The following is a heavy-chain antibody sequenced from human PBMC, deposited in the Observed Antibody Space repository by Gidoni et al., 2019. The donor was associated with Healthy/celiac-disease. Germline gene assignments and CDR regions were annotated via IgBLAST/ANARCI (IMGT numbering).Heavy chain of an antibody. V-gene: IGHV3-23*01. CDR1: GFTFSSYA. CDR3: AKEGYDILTGYYGSFDY. Sequence: EVQLLESGGGLVQPGGSLRLSCAASGFTFSSYARSWVRQAPGKGLEWVSAISGSGGSTYYADSVKGRFTISRDNSKNTLYLQMNSLRAEDTAVYYCAKEGYDILTGYYGSFDYWGQGTLVTVSS. D-gene: IGHD3-9*01. J-gene: IGHJ4*02. CDR2: ISGSGGST.